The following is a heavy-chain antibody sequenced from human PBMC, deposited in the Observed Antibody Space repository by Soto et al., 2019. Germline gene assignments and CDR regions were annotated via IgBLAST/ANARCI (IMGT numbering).Heavy chain of an antibody. V-gene: IGHV1-69*13. CDR1: GGTFSSYA. CDR3: EGGYCSSTSCILEY. Sequence: ASVKVSCKASGGTFSSYAISWVRQAPGQGLEWMGGIIPIFGTANYAQKFQGRVTITADESTSTAYMELSSLRSEETAVYYCEGGYCSSTSCILEYWGKGTLVTVSS. D-gene: IGHD2-2*01. J-gene: IGHJ4*02. CDR2: IIPIFGTA.